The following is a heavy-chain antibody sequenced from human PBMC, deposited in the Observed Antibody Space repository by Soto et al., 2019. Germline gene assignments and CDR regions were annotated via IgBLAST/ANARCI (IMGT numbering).Heavy chain of an antibody. Sequence: QVQLVESGGGVVQPGRSLRLSCAASGFTFSSYGIHWVRQAPGRGPEWVAVIWFDETNKYYADSVKGRITISRDNSKNTVYLQVISLTAEDTAVYYCARDRTPKNRGMDVWGQGTTVTVSS. J-gene: IGHJ6*02. CDR3: ARDRTPKNRGMDV. CDR1: GFTFSSYG. V-gene: IGHV3-33*01. CDR2: IWFDETNK.